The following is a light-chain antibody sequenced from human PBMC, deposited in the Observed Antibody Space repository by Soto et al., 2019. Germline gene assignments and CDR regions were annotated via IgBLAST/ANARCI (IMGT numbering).Light chain of an antibody. CDR2: GAS. CDR1: QSVNTD. Sequence: EIVMTQSPATLSVSPGERATLSCRASQSVNTDLAWYQQKPGQAPRLLIHGASTRATGIPARFSGSGSGTEFTLTVSSLQSEDFAVYYCQQYNNWPPITFGQGTRLEIK. CDR3: QQYNNWPPIT. V-gene: IGKV3D-15*01. J-gene: IGKJ5*01.